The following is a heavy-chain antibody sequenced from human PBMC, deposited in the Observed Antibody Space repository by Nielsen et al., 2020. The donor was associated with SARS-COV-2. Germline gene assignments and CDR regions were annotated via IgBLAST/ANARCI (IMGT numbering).Heavy chain of an antibody. Sequence: GESLKISCAASGFTFSSYAMSWVRQAPGKGLEWVSAISESGGTTYYADSVRGRFTISRDNSKNTLYLQMNSLRAEDTAVYYCAREGWYCSGGSCFLHYFDYWGQGTLVTVSS. J-gene: IGHJ4*02. CDR1: GFTFSSYA. CDR3: AREGWYCSGGSCFLHYFDY. V-gene: IGHV3-23*01. D-gene: IGHD2-15*01. CDR2: ISESGGTT.